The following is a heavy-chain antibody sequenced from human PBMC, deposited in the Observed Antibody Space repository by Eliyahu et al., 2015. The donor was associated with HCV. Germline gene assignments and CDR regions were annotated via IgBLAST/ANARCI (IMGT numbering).Heavy chain of an antibody. Sequence: QVQLQESGPGLVKPSETLSLTXTXSGGSLRSYYWXXIXQPPGKRLEWXAYIHYSGTTNYNPSLKSRITISVDTSKNQFSLKLSSVTAADTAVYYCANWEVGASFYWGQGTLVTVSS. CDR2: IHYSGTT. J-gene: IGHJ4*02. D-gene: IGHD1-26*01. V-gene: IGHV4-59*01. CDR3: ANWEVGASFY. CDR1: GGSLRSYY.